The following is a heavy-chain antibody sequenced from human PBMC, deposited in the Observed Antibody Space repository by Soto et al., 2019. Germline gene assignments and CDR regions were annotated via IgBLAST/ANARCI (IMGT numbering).Heavy chain of an antibody. J-gene: IGHJ4*02. CDR1: GFTFSSFA. CDR2: ISGGGGRT. D-gene: IGHD3-10*01. Sequence: PAESLTLSCTASGFTFSSFAMTWVRQAPGKGLEWISAISGGGGRTYYADSVRGRFTISRENSKNTLYLRRNRRRAETRAGNYGGKAKRIEAVRGGGFDDGGQGALVTVS. V-gene: IGHV3-23*01. CDR3: GKAKRIEAVRGGGFDD.